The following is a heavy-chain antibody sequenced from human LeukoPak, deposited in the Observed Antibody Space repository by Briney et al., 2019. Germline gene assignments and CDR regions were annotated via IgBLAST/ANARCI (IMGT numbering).Heavy chain of an antibody. Sequence: SETLSLTCTVSGDSISSSSYYWGWIRQPPGKGLEWIGSIYYSGSTYYNPSLKSRFTIYVDTSKNQFSLKLSSVTAADTAVYYLARQISGSYHFDYWGQGTLVTVSS. V-gene: IGHV4-39*01. CDR2: IYYSGST. J-gene: IGHJ4*02. D-gene: IGHD1-26*01. CDR3: ARQISGSYHFDY. CDR1: GDSISSSSYY.